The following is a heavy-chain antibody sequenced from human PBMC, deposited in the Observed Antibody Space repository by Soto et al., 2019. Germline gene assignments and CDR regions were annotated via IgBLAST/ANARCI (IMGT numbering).Heavy chain of an antibody. J-gene: IGHJ6*02. CDR1: GGTFNNYA. V-gene: IGHV1-69*01. CDR3: ARPNSYGVTFHYYYGMDV. Sequence: QVQLVQSGAEVKRPGSSVKVSCEASGGTFNNYAITWVRQAPGQGLEWMGGIIPMFGTNYAQKFQDRVTIAADESTGTGYMELSGLRSEDTAVYFCARPNSYGVTFHYYYGMDVWGQGTTVTVSS. CDR2: IIPMFGT. D-gene: IGHD3-10*01.